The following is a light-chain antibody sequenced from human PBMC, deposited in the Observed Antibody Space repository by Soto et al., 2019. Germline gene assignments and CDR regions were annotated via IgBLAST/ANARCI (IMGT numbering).Light chain of an antibody. CDR1: SSNIGSNY. CDR3: AVWDDSLSGVV. CDR2: KNG. V-gene: IGLV1-47*01. Sequence: QSVLTQPPSAFGTPGQRVTISCSGSSSNIGSNYVYWYQQFPGTAPILLIYKNGQRPSGVPDRFSGSKSGTSASLAISGLRSEDETDYYCAVWDDSLSGVVFGGGTKLTVL. J-gene: IGLJ2*01.